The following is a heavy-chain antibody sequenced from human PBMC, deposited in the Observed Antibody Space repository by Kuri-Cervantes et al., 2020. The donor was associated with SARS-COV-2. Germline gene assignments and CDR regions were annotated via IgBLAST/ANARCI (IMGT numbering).Heavy chain of an antibody. Sequence: SQTLSLTCAVYGGSFSGYYWSWIRQPPGKGLEWIGSIYYSGSTYYNPSLKSRVTISVDTSKNQFSLKLSSVTAADTAVYYCARRGSTIFGVVITNWFDPWGQGTLVTVSS. CDR1: GGSFSGYY. CDR3: ARRGSTIFGVVITNWFDP. D-gene: IGHD3-3*01. CDR2: IYYSGST. J-gene: IGHJ5*02. V-gene: IGHV4-34*01.